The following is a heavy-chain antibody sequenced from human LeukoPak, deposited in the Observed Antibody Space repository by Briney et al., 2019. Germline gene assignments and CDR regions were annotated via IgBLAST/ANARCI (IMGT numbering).Heavy chain of an antibody. CDR1: GFTFSSYG. Sequence: GGSLRLSCAASGFTFSSYGMHWVRQAPGKGLEWVASINHNGNVNYYVDSVKGRFTISRDNAKNSLYLQMSNLRAEDTAVYFCARGGGLNVWGQGATVTVSS. V-gene: IGHV3-7*03. D-gene: IGHD3-16*01. J-gene: IGHJ6*02. CDR2: INHNGNVN. CDR3: ARGGGLNV.